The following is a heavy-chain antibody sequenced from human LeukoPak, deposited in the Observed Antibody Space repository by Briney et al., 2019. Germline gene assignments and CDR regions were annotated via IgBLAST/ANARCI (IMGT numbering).Heavy chain of an antibody. CDR2: FNWNGRST. Sequence: PGGSLRLSCAASGFTFDDYGMSWVRQAPGKGLEWVSVFNWNGRSTGYPDSVKGRFTISRDNAKNSLYLQMNSLRAEDTALYYCARGGPPYYYYMDVWGKGTTVTVSS. V-gene: IGHV3-20*04. CDR1: GFTFDDYG. CDR3: ARGGPPYYYYMDV. J-gene: IGHJ6*03. D-gene: IGHD1-26*01.